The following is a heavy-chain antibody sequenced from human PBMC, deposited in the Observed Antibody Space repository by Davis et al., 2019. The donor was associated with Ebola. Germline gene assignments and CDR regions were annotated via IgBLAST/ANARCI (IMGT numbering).Heavy chain of an antibody. V-gene: IGHV1-46*01. CDR3: ARAWRLGELSLRYYYGMDV. J-gene: IGHJ6*04. CDR1: GYTFTSDY. D-gene: IGHD3-16*02. Sequence: AASVKVSCKASGYTFTSDYMHWVRQAPGQGLEWMGIINPSGGSTSYAQKFQGRVTMTRDTSTSTVYMELSSLRSEDTAVYYCARAWRLGELSLRYYYGMDVWGKGTTVTVSS. CDR2: INPSGGST.